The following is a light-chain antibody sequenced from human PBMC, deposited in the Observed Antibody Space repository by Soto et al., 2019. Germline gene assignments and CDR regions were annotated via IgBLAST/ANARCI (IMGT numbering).Light chain of an antibody. CDR1: SSDIGSYNL. CDR3: CSYARGSTLI. CDR2: EGT. V-gene: IGLV2-23*01. Sequence: QSALTQPASVSGSPGQSITIYCTSSSSDIGSYNLVSWYQHHPGKAPKLMTYEGTNRPSGVSNRFSGSKSGNTASLTISGLQAEDEADYYCCSYARGSTLIFGGGTKLTVL. J-gene: IGLJ2*01.